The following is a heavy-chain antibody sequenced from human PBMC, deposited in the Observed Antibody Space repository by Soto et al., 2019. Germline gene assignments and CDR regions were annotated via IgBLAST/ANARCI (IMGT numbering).Heavy chain of an antibody. CDR2: IIPIFGTA. D-gene: IGHD2-15*01. V-gene: IGHV1-69*01. J-gene: IGHJ6*02. Sequence: QVQLVQSGAEVKKPGSSVKVSCKASGGTFSSYAISWVRQAPGQGLEWMGGIIPIFGTANYAQKFQGRVTITADESTSTVDMELSSRRAEDTAVYYCARDALGYCSGGSCPTHYGMDVWGQGTTVTVSS. CDR3: ARDALGYCSGGSCPTHYGMDV. CDR1: GGTFSSYA.